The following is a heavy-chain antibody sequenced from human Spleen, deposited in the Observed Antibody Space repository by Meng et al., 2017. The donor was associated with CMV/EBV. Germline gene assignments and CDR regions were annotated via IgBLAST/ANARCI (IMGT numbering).Heavy chain of an antibody. D-gene: IGHD3-10*01. CDR1: GSISSSSYS. CDR2: IYYSGST. V-gene: IGHV4-39*01. J-gene: IGHJ5*02. CDR3: ARYSVVIRGINNWFDP. Sequence: GSISSSSYSWGWIRQPPGKGLEWIGSIYYSGSTYYNPSLKSRVTISVDTSKNQFSLKLSSVTAADTAVYYCARYSVVIRGINNWFDPWGQGTLVTVSS.